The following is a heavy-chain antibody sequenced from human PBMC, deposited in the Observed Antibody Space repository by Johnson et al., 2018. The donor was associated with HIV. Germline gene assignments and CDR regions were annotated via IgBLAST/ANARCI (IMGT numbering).Heavy chain of an antibody. Sequence: VQLVESGGGLVQPGGSLRLSCAASGLTVSSNYMSWVRQAPGKGLEWVSVIYSGGSTYYADSVKGRFTISRDNSKNTLYLQMNSLRAEDTAVYYCASLSSSLFGAFDIWGQGTMVTVSS. CDR2: IYSGGST. CDR3: ASLSSSLFGAFDI. J-gene: IGHJ3*02. D-gene: IGHD6-13*01. CDR1: GLTVSSNY. V-gene: IGHV3-66*01.